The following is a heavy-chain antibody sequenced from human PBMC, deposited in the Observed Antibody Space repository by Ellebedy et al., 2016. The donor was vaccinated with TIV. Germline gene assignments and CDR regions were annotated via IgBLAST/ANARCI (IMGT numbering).Heavy chain of an antibody. V-gene: IGHV3-30*19. CDR1: GFSFSSSG. Sequence: GGSLRLSCTASGFSFSSSGMHWVRQAPGKGLEWMSFISYGGNDKSYADSVKGRFTISRDNSKNTVFLHMNSLRAEDTALYFCAKDRGAVAYYFDSWGQGTLVTVSS. CDR2: ISYGGNDK. D-gene: IGHD6-19*01. CDR3: AKDRGAVAYYFDS. J-gene: IGHJ4*02.